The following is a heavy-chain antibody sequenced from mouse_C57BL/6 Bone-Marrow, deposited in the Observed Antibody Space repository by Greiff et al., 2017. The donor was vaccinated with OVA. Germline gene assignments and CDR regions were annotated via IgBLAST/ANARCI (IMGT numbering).Heavy chain of an antibody. CDR3: ARGITTVRDAMDY. Sequence: VQLQQSGAELMKPGASVKLSCKATGYTFTGYWIEWVKQRPGHGLEWIGEIDPSDSYTNYNQKFKGKSTLTVDKSSSTAYMQLSSLTSEDSAVYYCARGITTVRDAMDYWGQGTSVTVSS. V-gene: IGHV1-69*01. D-gene: IGHD1-1*01. CDR1: GYTFTGYW. CDR2: IDPSDSYT. J-gene: IGHJ4*01.